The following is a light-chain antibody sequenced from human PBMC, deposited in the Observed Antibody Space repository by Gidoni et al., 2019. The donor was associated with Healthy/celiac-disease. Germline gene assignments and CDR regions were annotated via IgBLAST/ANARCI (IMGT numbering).Light chain of an antibody. CDR1: QSVSSN. CDR3: QQYNNWGFT. J-gene: IGKJ3*01. V-gene: IGKV3-15*01. Sequence: EKVMTQSPATLSVSPGERAPLSCRASQSVSSNLAWYQQKPGQAPRLLIYGASTRATGIPARFSGSGSGTEFTLTISSLQSEDFAVYYCQQYNNWGFTFGPGTKVDIK. CDR2: GAS.